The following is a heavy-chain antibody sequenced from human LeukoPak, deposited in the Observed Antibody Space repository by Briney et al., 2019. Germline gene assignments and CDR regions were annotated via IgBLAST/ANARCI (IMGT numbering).Heavy chain of an antibody. Sequence: GGSLRLSCAAFGFNFANHAMSWVRQTAGKGLEWVSAISGGGDITYYAGSVKGRFTISRDNSKDTLFLQMHSLRPGDTAVYYCVREDTPATANYWGQGTLVTISS. CDR1: GFNFANHA. V-gene: IGHV3-23*01. D-gene: IGHD2-21*02. CDR2: ISGGGDIT. J-gene: IGHJ4*02. CDR3: VREDTPATANY.